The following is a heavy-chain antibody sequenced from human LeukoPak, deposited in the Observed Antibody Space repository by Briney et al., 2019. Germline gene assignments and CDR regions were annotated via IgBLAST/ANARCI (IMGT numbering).Heavy chain of an antibody. CDR3: ARDFIYYYDSSGYYGPFDY. J-gene: IGHJ4*02. V-gene: IGHV3-48*01. CDR2: ISSSSSTI. Sequence: GGSLRLSCAASGFTFSSYSMNWVRQAPGKGLEWVSYISSSSSTIYYADSVKGRFTISRDNAKNSLYLQMNSLRAEDRAVYYCARDFIYYYDSSGYYGPFDYWGQGTLVTVSS. D-gene: IGHD3-22*01. CDR1: GFTFSSYS.